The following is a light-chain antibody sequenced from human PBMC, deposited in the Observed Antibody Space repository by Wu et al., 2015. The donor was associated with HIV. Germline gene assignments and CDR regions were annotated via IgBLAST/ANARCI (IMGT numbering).Light chain of an antibody. CDR3: QQYGTSPT. Sequence: EIVMTQSPATLSVSPGERATLSCRASQSISTTLAWYQQKPGQAPRLLIYDASTRANGIPARFSGSGSGADFTLTISRLEPEDFAVYYCQQYGTSPTFGQGTNVEIK. CDR2: DAS. CDR1: QSISTT. J-gene: IGKJ1*01. V-gene: IGKV3-15*01.